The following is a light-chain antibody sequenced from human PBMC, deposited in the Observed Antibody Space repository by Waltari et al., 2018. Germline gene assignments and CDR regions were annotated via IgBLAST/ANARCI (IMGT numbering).Light chain of an antibody. CDR2: RDS. J-gene: IGLJ3*02. Sequence: YQQFPGIPPKLLIYRDSQPPAGVPDLFACTKSSTSASLTIGGLRADDEAHYYCATGPMSVAWLFGGGTKLTVL. CDR3: ATGPMSVAWL. V-gene: IGLV1-47*01.